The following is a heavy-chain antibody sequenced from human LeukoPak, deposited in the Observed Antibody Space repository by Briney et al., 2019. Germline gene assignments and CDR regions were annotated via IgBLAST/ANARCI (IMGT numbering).Heavy chain of an antibody. CDR1: GFTLRSYA. CDR2: IGTTGGST. Sequence: GGSLRLSCAASGFTLRSYAMSWVRQAPGKGPEWVSAIGTTGGSTYYADSVKGRFTISRDNAKNTLYLQMNSLRAEDTAVYYCARDIMGLDIVATPSAFDIWGQGTMVTVSS. D-gene: IGHD5-12*01. J-gene: IGHJ3*02. CDR3: ARDIMGLDIVATPSAFDI. V-gene: IGHV3-23*01.